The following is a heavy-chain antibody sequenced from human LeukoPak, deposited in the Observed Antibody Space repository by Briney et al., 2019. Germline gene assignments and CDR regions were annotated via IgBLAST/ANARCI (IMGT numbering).Heavy chain of an antibody. Sequence: PSETLSLTCTVSGGSINTYYWSWIRQPAGKGLEWIGRIYTSGSTDYNPSLKSRVTMSVDTSKNQFSLKLNSVTAADTAVYYCARERGLWPAYDYCMDVWGNGTMVTVSS. CDR3: ARERGLWPAYDYCMDV. CDR1: GGSINTYY. V-gene: IGHV4-4*07. J-gene: IGHJ6*03. D-gene: IGHD3-16*01. CDR2: IYTSGST.